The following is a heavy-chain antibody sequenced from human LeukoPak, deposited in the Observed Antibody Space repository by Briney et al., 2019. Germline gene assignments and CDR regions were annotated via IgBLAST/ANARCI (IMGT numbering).Heavy chain of an antibody. Sequence: SQTLSLTCAISGASVSSNSAAWNWIRQSPSRVLEWLGRTYYRSKWYNAYPVSVKSRITINPDTSKNQFSLQLNSVTPEDTAVYYCAREKFAPNWFDPWGQGTLVTVSS. CDR3: AREKFAPNWFDP. CDR1: GASVSSNSAA. J-gene: IGHJ5*02. V-gene: IGHV6-1*01. CDR2: TYYRSKWYN.